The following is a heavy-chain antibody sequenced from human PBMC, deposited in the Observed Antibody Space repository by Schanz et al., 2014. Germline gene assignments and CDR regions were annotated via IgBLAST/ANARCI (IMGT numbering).Heavy chain of an antibody. CDR3: VKTDAGWRFDY. CDR2: ISDRGDGT. CDR1: GFTFRSYA. V-gene: IGHV3-23*04. Sequence: EVQLVESGGGLVQPGGSVRLSCAASGFTFRSYAMTWVRQAPGKGLEWVSGISDRGDGTNYGDSVRGRFTISRDNSRNTVYLQMNNVGVDDTATYYCVKTDAGWRFDYWGQGTLVIVSS. J-gene: IGHJ4*02. D-gene: IGHD6-19*01.